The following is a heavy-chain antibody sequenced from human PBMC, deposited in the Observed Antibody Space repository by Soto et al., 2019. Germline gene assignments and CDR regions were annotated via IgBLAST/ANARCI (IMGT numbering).Heavy chain of an antibody. Sequence: QVQLVESGGGVVQPGRSLRLSCAASGFTFSSYGMHWVRQAPGKGLEWVAVIWYDGSNKYYADSVKGRFTISRDNSKNTLYLQMNSLRAEDTAVYYCARALYSSGWYEDYWGLGTLVTVSS. CDR2: IWYDGSNK. D-gene: IGHD6-19*01. CDR1: GFTFSSYG. V-gene: IGHV3-33*01. J-gene: IGHJ4*02. CDR3: ARALYSSGWYEDY.